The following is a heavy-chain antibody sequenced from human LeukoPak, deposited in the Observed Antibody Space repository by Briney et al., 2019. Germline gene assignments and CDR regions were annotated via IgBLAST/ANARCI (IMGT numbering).Heavy chain of an antibody. CDR1: GFTFSSYS. V-gene: IGHV3-21*01. CDR2: ISGSSSYI. D-gene: IGHD3-22*01. J-gene: IGHJ5*02. CDR3: AKDDYYDSSGDPNWFDP. Sequence: GGSLRLSCAASGFTFSSYSMNWVRQAPGKGLEWVSSISGSSSYIYYTDSVKGRFTISRDNSKNTLYLQMNSLRAEDTAVYFCAKDDYYDSSGDPNWFDPWGQGTLVTVSS.